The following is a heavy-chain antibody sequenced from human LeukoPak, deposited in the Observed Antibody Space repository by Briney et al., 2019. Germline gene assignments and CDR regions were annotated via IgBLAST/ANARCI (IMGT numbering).Heavy chain of an antibody. D-gene: IGHD2-8*01. V-gene: IGHV5-51*01. Sequence: GGALKISFQGSGYRFTGYWIGWVRPMPGKGLEWMGIIYPGDSDTRYSPSFQGQVTISADKSISTAYLQWSSLKASDTAMYYCARQVYAKNWFDPWGQGTLVTVSS. CDR2: IYPGDSDT. CDR3: ARQVYAKNWFDP. CDR1: GYRFTGYW. J-gene: IGHJ5*02.